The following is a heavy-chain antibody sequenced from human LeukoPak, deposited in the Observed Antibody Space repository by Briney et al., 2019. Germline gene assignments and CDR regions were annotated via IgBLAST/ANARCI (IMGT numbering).Heavy chain of an antibody. V-gene: IGHV4-34*01. J-gene: IGHJ4*02. D-gene: IGHD6-13*01. CDR3: ARGAESAANDY. CDR2: INHSGST. CDR1: GGSFSGYY. Sequence: SETLSLTCAVYGGSFSGYYWSWIRQPPGKGLEWIGEINHSGSTNYNPSLKSRVTISVDTSKSQFSLKLSSVTAADAAVYYCARGAESAANDYWGQGTLVTVSS.